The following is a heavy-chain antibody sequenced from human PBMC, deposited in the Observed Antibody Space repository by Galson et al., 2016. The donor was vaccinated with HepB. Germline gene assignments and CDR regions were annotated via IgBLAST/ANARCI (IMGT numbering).Heavy chain of an antibody. J-gene: IGHJ4*02. CDR3: ARERGYYDSTTYWGDY. CDR2: ISDDGNNK. CDR1: GFTFTDYA. Sequence: SLRLSCAASGFTFTDYAMHWVRQAPGKGLEWVAVISDDGNNKYYADSVKGRFTISRDNSKNTVSLQMNSLRAVDTAVYYCARERGYYDSTTYWGDYWGQGTLVTVPS. D-gene: IGHD3-22*01. V-gene: IGHV3-30-3*01.